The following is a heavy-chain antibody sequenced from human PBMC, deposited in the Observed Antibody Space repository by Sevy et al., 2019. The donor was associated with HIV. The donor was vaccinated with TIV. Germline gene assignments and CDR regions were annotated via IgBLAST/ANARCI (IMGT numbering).Heavy chain of an antibody. D-gene: IGHD1-1*01. CDR2: ISYDGSNK. Sequence: GGSLRLSCAASGFTFSSYAMHWVRQAPGKGLEWVAVISYDGSNKYYADSVKGRFTISRDNSKNTLYLQMNSLRAEDTAEYYCARERYNRSYYYYGMDVWGQGTTVTVSS. CDR1: GFTFSSYA. V-gene: IGHV3-30*04. CDR3: ARERYNRSYYYYGMDV. J-gene: IGHJ6*02.